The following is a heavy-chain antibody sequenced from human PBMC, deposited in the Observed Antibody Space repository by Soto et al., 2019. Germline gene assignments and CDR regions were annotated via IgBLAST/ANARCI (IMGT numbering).Heavy chain of an antibody. CDR3: GRDFWQWLVQYYYGMAV. V-gene: IGHV1-2*02. CDR1: GYTFTGYY. J-gene: IGHJ6*02. CDR2: INRNSGGT. D-gene: IGHD6-19*01. Sequence: ASVKVSCKASGYTFTGYYMHWVRQAPGQGLEWMGWINRNSGGTDYGQKVQDRVTMTRDTSTNTAYMELRNLRSDDTAVYYCGRDFWQWLVQYYYGMAVWGQGTTVTVSS.